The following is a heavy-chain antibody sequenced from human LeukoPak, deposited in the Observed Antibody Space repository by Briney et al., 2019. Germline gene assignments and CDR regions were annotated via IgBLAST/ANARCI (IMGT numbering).Heavy chain of an antibody. CDR1: GGSISSGDYY. CDR3: AREPSTVTTHYFDY. J-gene: IGHJ4*02. D-gene: IGHD4-17*01. Sequence: SQTLSLTCTVSGGSISSGDYYWSWIRQPPGRGLEWIGYIYYSGSTYYNPSLKSRVTISVDTSKNQFSLKLSSVTAADTAVYYCAREPSTVTTHYFDYWGQGTLVTASS. V-gene: IGHV4-30-4*01. CDR2: IYYSGST.